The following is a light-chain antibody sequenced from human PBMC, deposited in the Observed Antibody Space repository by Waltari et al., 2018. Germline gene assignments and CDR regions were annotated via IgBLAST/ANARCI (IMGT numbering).Light chain of an antibody. CDR1: QGISNS. V-gene: IGKV1-NL1*01. J-gene: IGKJ1*01. CDR2: EAS. Sequence: DIQMTQSPYSLSASVGGRVTITCRASQGISNSLAWYQQTPEKAPKLLLYEASKLESGVPSRFSGGGSGTDFSLTISSLQPEDFATYYCQQYYETPRTFGQGTKVEIK. CDR3: QQYYETPRT.